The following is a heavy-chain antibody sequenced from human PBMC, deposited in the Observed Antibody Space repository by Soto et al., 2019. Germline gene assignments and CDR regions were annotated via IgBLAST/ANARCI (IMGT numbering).Heavy chain of an antibody. CDR3: ATQGFYRMGV. Sequence: QVQLQESGPGLVQPSGTLSLTCAVSGDSITGDNWWSWVRQPPGKGLEWIGEIHHSGATNYNPSLKGRVTISVDKSKTQFSLKLNSVTAADTAMFYCATQGFYRMGVWGRGTTVTVSS. CDR2: IHHSGAT. J-gene: IGHJ6*02. V-gene: IGHV4-4*02. CDR1: GDSITGDNW.